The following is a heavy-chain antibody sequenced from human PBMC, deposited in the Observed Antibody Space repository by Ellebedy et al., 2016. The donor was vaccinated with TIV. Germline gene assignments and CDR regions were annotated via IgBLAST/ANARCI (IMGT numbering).Heavy chain of an antibody. V-gene: IGHV4-30-4*08. Sequence: SETLSLXXTVSGGSISSGGYYWSWIRQHPGKGLEWIGYIYYSGSTYYNPSLKSRVTISVDTSKNQFSLKLSSVTAADTAVYYCACAEDYGGNFHYFDYWGQGTLVTVSS. CDR1: GGSISSGGYY. J-gene: IGHJ4*02. CDR3: ACAEDYGGNFHYFDY. CDR2: IYYSGST. D-gene: IGHD4-23*01.